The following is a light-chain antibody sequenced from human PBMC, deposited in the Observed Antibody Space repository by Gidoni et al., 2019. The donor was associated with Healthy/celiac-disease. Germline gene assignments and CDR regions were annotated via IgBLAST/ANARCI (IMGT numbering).Light chain of an antibody. CDR1: SRDVGDYNF. Sequence: QSALTQPASVSGSPGQSLTISCTGSSRDVGDYNFVSWYQHHPGKAPKLMIFEVSKRPSGVSNRFSGSKSGNTASLTISGLQAEDEADYYCSSYTNTGALVLFGAGTEVTVL. CDR3: SSYTNTGALVL. V-gene: IGLV2-14*01. CDR2: EVS. J-gene: IGLJ1*01.